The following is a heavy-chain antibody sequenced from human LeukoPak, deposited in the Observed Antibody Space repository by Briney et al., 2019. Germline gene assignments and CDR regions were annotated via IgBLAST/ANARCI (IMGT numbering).Heavy chain of an antibody. V-gene: IGHV7-4-1*02. J-gene: IGHJ4*02. CDR3: ARDWGQYYYDSSGYSPFDY. CDR2: INTNTGNP. CDR1: GYTFTAYY. Sequence: ASVKVSCKASGYTFTAYYMHWVRQAPGQGLEWMGWINTNTGNPTYAQGFTGRFVFSLDTSVSTAYLQISSLKAEDTAVYYCARDWGQYYYDSSGYSPFDYWGQGTLVTVSS. D-gene: IGHD3-22*01.